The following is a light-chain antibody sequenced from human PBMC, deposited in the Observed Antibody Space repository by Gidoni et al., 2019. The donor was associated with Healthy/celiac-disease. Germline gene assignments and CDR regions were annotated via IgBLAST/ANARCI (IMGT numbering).Light chain of an antibody. V-gene: IGKV3-15*01. Sequence: EIVMTQSPATLSVSPGERATLPCRASQSVSSNLAWYQQKPGQAPRLLIYGASTRATGIPARFSGSGSGTEFTLTISSLQSEDFAVYYCQQYNNWPQTFXQXTKVEIK. CDR3: QQYNNWPQT. J-gene: IGKJ1*01. CDR2: GAS. CDR1: QSVSSN.